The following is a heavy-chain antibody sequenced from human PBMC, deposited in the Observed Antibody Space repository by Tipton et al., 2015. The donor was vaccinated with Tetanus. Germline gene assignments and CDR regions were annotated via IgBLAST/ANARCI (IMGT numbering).Heavy chain of an antibody. D-gene: IGHD4-11*01. CDR3: ARNVYTVTNDAFDI. J-gene: IGHJ3*02. CDR2: IHHSGLA. V-gene: IGHV4-30-4*08. Sequence: TLSLTCTVSGGSLRSGDHYWSWIRQPPGKGLEWLAFIHHSGLAFSKPSLKGRVSISIDTPQNQFSLRLTSVTAADTAVYFCARNVYTVTNDAFDIWGHGTLVNVSS. CDR1: GGSLRSGDHY.